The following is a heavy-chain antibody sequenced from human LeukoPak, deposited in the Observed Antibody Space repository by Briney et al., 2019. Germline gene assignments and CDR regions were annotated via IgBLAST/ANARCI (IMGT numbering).Heavy chain of an antibody. D-gene: IGHD3-3*01. CDR1: GGSFSGYY. CDR2: INHSGST. Sequence: PSETLSLTCAVYGGSFSGYYWSWIRQPPGKGLEWIGEINHSGSTNYNPSLKSRVTISVDTSKNQFSLKLSSVTAADTAVYYCARHRRRITIFGVVTGGWFDPWGQGTLVTVSS. CDR3: ARHRRRITIFGVVTGGWFDP. V-gene: IGHV4-34*01. J-gene: IGHJ5*02.